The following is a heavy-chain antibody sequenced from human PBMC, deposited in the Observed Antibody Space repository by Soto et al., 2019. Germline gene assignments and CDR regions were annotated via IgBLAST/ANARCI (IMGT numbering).Heavy chain of an antibody. D-gene: IGHD1-7*01. J-gene: IGHJ4*02. CDR2: INHSGST. CDR3: ASSYNWNYYVGY. V-gene: IGHV4-34*01. Sequence: SETLSLTCAVYGGSFSGYYWSWIRQPPGKGLEWIGEINHSGSTNYNPSLKSRVTISVDTSKNQFSLKLSSVTAADTAVYYCASSYNWNYYVGYWGQGTLVTVSS. CDR1: GGSFSGYY.